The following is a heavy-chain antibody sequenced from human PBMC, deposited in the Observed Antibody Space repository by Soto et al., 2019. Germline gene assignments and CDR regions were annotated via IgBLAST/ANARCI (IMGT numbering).Heavy chain of an antibody. J-gene: IGHJ2*01. V-gene: IGHV3-30*18. CDR1: GFTFSSYG. Sequence: QVQLVESGGGVVQPGRSLRLSCAASGFTFSSYGMHWVRQAPGKGLEWVAVISYDGSKKYYADSVKGRFTISRDNSKNTLYLQMNSPRAEDTAVYYCAKGHRDDLVGATTGGWHFDLWGRGTLVTVSS. D-gene: IGHD1-26*01. CDR2: ISYDGSKK. CDR3: AKGHRDDLVGATTGGWHFDL.